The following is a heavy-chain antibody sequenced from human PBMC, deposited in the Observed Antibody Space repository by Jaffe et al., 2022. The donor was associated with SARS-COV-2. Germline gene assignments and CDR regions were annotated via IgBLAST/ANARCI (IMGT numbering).Heavy chain of an antibody. CDR3: ARSPQDTAMVYFDY. D-gene: IGHD5-18*01. J-gene: IGHJ4*02. V-gene: IGHV2-5*02. CDR1: GFSLSTSGVG. CDR2: IYWDDDK. Sequence: QITLKESGPTLVKPTQTLTLTCTFSGFSLSTSGVGVGWIRQPPGKALEWLALIYWDDDKRYSPSLKSRLTITKDTSKNQVVLTMTNMDPVDTATYYCARSPQDTAMVYFDYWGQGTLVTVSS.